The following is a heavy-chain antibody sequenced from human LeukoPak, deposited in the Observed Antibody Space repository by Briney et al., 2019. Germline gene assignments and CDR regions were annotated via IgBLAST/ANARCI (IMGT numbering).Heavy chain of an antibody. D-gene: IGHD3-22*01. Sequence: GGSLRLSCAASGFTFSFYWMGWVRQAPGKGLEWVANIKQDGSEKYYVDSAGGRFTISRDNAKNSLYLQMNSLRAEDTAVYYCARDEHQYYSESSGRFDYWGQGTLVTVSS. J-gene: IGHJ4*02. CDR3: ARDEHQYYSESSGRFDY. CDR1: GFTFSFYW. V-gene: IGHV3-7*04. CDR2: IKQDGSEK.